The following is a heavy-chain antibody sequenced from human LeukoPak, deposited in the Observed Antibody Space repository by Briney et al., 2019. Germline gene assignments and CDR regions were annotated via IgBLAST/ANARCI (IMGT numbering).Heavy chain of an antibody. CDR1: GGSINSGAFY. CDR2: IHYSGST. D-gene: IGHD3-16*02. CDR3: ARLKNDYVWGSYRQYYFDY. J-gene: IGHJ4*02. V-gene: IGHV4-31*11. Sequence: PSETLSLTCAVSGGSINSGAFYWTWIRQHPGKGLEWIGFIHYSGSTYYIPSLKSRLTISVDTSKNQFSLKLTSVTAADTAVYYCARLKNDYVWGSYRQYYFDYWGQGTLVTVSS.